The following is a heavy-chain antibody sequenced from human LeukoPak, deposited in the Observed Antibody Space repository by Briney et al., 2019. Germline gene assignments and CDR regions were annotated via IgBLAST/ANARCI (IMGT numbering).Heavy chain of an antibody. CDR3: AMRGPRYCTNGVCPNEAFDI. CDR2: ISSSSSTI. J-gene: IGHJ3*02. D-gene: IGHD2-8*01. V-gene: IGHV3-48*01. Sequence: GGSLRLSCAASGFSFSSYSMNWVRQAPGKGLEWVSYISSSSSTIYYADSVKGRFTISRDNAKNSLYLQMNSLRAEDTAVYYCAMRGPRYCTNGVCPNEAFDIWGQGTMVTVSS. CDR1: GFSFSSYS.